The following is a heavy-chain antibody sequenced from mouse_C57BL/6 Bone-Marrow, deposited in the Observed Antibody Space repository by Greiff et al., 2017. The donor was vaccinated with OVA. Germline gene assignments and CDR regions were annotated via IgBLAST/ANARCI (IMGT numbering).Heavy chain of an antibody. V-gene: IGHV1-81*01. CDR1: GYTFTSYG. CDR2: IYPRSGNT. CDR3: AAVVAFYWYFDV. J-gene: IGHJ1*03. D-gene: IGHD1-1*01. Sequence: LQEPGAELARPGASVKLSCKASGYTFTSYGISWVKQRPGQGLEWIGEIYPRSGNTYYNEKFKGKATLTADKSSSTAYMKLRSLTSEDSAVYFCAAVVAFYWYFDVWGTGTTVTVSS.